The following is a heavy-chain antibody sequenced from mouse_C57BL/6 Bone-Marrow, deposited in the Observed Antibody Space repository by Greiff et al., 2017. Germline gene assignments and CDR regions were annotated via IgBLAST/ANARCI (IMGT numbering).Heavy chain of an antibody. CDR2: IDPETGGT. Sequence: VQLQQSGAELVRPGASVTLSCKASGYTFTDYEMHWVKQTPVPGLEWIGAIDPETGGTAYNQKFKGKAILTADKSSSTAYMELRSLTSEDAAVYYCTRWNWYDFDYWGQGTTLTVSS. D-gene: IGHD2-14*01. CDR3: TRWNWYDFDY. J-gene: IGHJ2*01. V-gene: IGHV1-15*01. CDR1: GYTFTDYE.